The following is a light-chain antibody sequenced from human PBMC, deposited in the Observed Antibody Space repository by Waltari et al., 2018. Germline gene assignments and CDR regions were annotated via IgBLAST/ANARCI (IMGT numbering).Light chain of an antibody. Sequence: QSVLTQPPSVSGAPGQRVTIPCTGSGSNIGAGYDVHWYQPLPRAAPKLLIYGSSTRPLGVPDRFFGSTSGTSASLAITGLQAEDEADYYCQSYDTSLSVVFGGGTKLTVL. J-gene: IGLJ3*02. CDR1: GSNIGAGYD. V-gene: IGLV1-40*01. CDR3: QSYDTSLSVV. CDR2: GSS.